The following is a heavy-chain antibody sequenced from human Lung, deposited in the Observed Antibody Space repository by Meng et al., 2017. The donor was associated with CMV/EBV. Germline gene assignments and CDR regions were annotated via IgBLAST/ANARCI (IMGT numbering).Heavy chain of an antibody. V-gene: IGHV1-2*02. CDR3: SRDLVTIFGVVGTFGY. Sequence: ASVXVSXKSSGYTFTGYYMHWVRQAPGQGLEWMGWIDPNSGGTNYAQKFQGRVTMTRDTSINTAYMELSRLRSDDTAVYYCSRDLVTIFGVVGTFGYWGQGXLVTFSS. CDR2: IDPNSGGT. D-gene: IGHD3-3*01. J-gene: IGHJ4*02. CDR1: GYTFTGYY.